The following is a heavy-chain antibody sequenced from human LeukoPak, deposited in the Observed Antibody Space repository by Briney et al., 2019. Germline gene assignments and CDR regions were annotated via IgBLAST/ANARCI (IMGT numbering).Heavy chain of an antibody. Sequence: ASVKVSCKASGYTFTSYYMHWVRQAPGQGLEWMGIINPSGGSTRYAQKFQGRVTMTRDTSTSTVYMELSSLRSEDTAVYYCAGVGEGYYDSSGYYSFDYWGQGTLVTVSS. D-gene: IGHD3-22*01. CDR3: AGVGEGYYDSSGYYSFDY. V-gene: IGHV1-46*01. CDR2: INPSGGST. J-gene: IGHJ4*02. CDR1: GYTFTSYY.